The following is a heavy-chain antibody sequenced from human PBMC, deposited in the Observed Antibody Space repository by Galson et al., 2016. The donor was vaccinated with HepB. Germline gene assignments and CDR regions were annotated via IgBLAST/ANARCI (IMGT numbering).Heavy chain of an antibody. Sequence: TLSLTCTVSGGSISSVVYYWSWVRQHPGKGLEWIGYSYYSGSTYKNPSLKSRLSMSVDTSKNQFSLKMSSVTAADTAVYYCARIGTMVGGVTITFPHLFDTWGQGALVTVSS. V-gene: IGHV4-31*03. J-gene: IGHJ5*02. D-gene: IGHD3-10*01. CDR3: ARIGTMVGGVTITFPHLFDT. CDR1: GGSISSVVYY. CDR2: SYYSGST.